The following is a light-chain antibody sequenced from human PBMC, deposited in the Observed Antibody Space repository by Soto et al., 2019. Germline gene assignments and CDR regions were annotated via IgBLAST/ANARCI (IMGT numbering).Light chain of an antibody. CDR2: DAS. CDR1: QSVNSY. Sequence: EIVLTQSPATLSLSPGERATLSCRASQSVNSYLAWYQQKPGQAPRLLIYDASNRATGIPARFSGSGSGTDFTLTISSLEPEDFAVYSCQQRTDWPPFTFGHGTNVDIK. CDR3: QQRTDWPPFT. V-gene: IGKV3-11*01. J-gene: IGKJ3*01.